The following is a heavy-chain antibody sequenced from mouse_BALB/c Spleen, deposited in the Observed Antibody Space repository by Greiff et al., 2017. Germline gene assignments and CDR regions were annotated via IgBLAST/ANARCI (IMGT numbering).Heavy chain of an antibody. CDR3: ASRGNAGAWFAY. CDR1: GFNIKDTY. Sequence: EVQRVESGAELVKPGASVKLSCTASGFNIKDTYMHWVKQRPEQGLEWIGRIDPANGNTKYDPKFQGKATITADTSSNTAYLQLSSLTSEDTAVYYCASRGNAGAWFAYWGQGTLVTVAA. CDR2: IDPANGNT. V-gene: IGHV14-3*02. J-gene: IGHJ3*01. D-gene: IGHD2-1*01.